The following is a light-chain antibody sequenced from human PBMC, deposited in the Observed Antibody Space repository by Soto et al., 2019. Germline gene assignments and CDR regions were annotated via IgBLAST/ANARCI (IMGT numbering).Light chain of an antibody. J-gene: IGKJ1*01. V-gene: IGKV3-20*01. CDR2: AAS. Sequence: EIVLTQSPGTLSLSPGERATLSCRASQSVSSYLAWYQQKPGQAPRLLIYAASSRATGIPDRFSGSGSGTDFTLTISRLEPEDFAVYYCQQYVSSSRTFGQGTKVEIK. CDR1: QSVSSY. CDR3: QQYVSSSRT.